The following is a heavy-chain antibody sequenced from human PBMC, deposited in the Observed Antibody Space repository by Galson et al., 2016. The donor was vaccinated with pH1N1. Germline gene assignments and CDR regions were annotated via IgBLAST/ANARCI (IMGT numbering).Heavy chain of an antibody. V-gene: IGHV3-74*01. CDR3: TRDRAFGDYGGASDI. CDR1: GFTFSRYW. Sequence: SLRLSCAASGFTFSRYWMHWVRQGPGKGLVWVSRINSDGSSRSHADSVEGRFTISRDNAKKTVYLQMNSLRAEDTGLYYCTRDRAFGDYGGASDIWGQGTMVTVSS. D-gene: IGHD4/OR15-4a*01. CDR2: INSDGSSR. J-gene: IGHJ3*02.